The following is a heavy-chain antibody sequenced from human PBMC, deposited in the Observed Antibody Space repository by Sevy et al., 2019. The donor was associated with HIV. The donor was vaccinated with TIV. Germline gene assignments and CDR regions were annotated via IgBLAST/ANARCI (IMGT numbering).Heavy chain of an antibody. J-gene: IGHJ6*02. CDR3: AKGYCSSTSCSFRIYYYYYYGMDV. CDR2: ISGSGGST. Sequence: GGSLRLSCAASGFTFSSYAMSWVRQAPGKGLEWVSAISGSGGSTYYADSVKGRFTISRDNSKNTLYLQRNSLRAEDTAVYYCAKGYCSSTSCSFRIYYYYYYGMDVWGQGTTVTVSS. CDR1: GFTFSSYA. V-gene: IGHV3-23*01. D-gene: IGHD2-2*01.